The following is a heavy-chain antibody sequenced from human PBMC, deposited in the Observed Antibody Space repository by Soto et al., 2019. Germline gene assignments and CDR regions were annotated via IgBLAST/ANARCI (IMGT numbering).Heavy chain of an antibody. CDR3: VQSRCGGDCLQSYSSHSYYGLDV. CDR1: GFSLSTTGVG. J-gene: IGHJ6*02. D-gene: IGHD2-21*01. CDR2: IYWDDDK. V-gene: IGHV2-5*02. Sequence: QITLKESGPTLVKPTQTLTLTCTFSGFSLSTTGVGVGWIRQPPGKALEWLALIYWDDDKRYNPSLKSRLTITNDTSKIHVVITMTNMDPEDTATYYCVQSRCGGDCLQSYSSHSYYGLDVWGQGTTVTVSS.